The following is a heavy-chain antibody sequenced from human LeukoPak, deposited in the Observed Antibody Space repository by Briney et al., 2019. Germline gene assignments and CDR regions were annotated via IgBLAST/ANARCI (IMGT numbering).Heavy chain of an antibody. Sequence: GGSLRLSCAASGFTFSSYAMHWVRQAPGKGLEWVAVISYDGSNKYYADSVKGRFTISRDNAKNSLYLQMNSLRAEDTAVYYCANYGDLYGMDVWGQGTTVTVSS. D-gene: IGHD4-17*01. J-gene: IGHJ6*02. CDR2: ISYDGSNK. CDR3: ANYGDLYGMDV. CDR1: GFTFSSYA. V-gene: IGHV3-30*04.